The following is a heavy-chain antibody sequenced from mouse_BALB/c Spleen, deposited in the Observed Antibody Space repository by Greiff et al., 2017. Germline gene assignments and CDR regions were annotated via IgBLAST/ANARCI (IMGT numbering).Heavy chain of an antibody. CDR3: ASGRHGGYFDY. J-gene: IGHJ2*01. CDR2: IDPANGNT. Sequence: VQLQQSGAELVKPGASVKLSCTASGFNIKDTYMRWVKQRPEQGLEWIGRIDPANGNTKYDPKFQGKATITADTSSNTAYLQLSSLTSEDTAVYYCASGRHGGYFDYWGQGTTLTVSS. V-gene: IGHV14-3*02. D-gene: IGHD3-2*01. CDR1: GFNIKDTY.